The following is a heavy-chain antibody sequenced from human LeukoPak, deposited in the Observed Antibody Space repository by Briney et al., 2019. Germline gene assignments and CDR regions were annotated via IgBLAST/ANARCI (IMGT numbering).Heavy chain of an antibody. D-gene: IGHD3-22*01. CDR1: GFTFSSYS. V-gene: IGHV3-21*01. J-gene: IGHJ4*02. Sequence: GGSLRLSCAASGFTFSSYSMNWVRQAPGKGLEWVSSISSSSSYIYYADSVKGRFTISRDNAKNSLYLQMNSLRAEDTAVYYCARGSVGYYDSSGYLAYWGQGTLVAVSS. CDR3: ARGSVGYYDSSGYLAY. CDR2: ISSSSSYI.